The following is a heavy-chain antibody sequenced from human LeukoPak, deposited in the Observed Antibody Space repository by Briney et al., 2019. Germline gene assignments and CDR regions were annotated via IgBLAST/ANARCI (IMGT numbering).Heavy chain of an antibody. J-gene: IGHJ4*02. CDR3: AREAYCGGDCYPYYFDY. CDR2: INTNTGNP. D-gene: IGHD2-21*02. Sequence: ASVKVSCKASGYTFTSYAMNWVRQAPGQGLEWMGWINTNTGNPTYAQGFTGRFVFSLDTSVSTAYLQISSLKAEDTAVYYCAREAYCGGDCYPYYFDYWGQGTLVTVSS. V-gene: IGHV7-4-1*02. CDR1: GYTFTSYA.